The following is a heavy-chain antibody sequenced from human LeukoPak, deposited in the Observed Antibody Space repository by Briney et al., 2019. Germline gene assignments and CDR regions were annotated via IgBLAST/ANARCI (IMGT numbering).Heavy chain of an antibody. CDR2: ISSGGSTI. D-gene: IGHD6-6*01. CDR3: ARDFSYIAARPDY. J-gene: IGHJ4*02. CDR1: GFTFRSYE. Sequence: GGSLRLSCAASGFTFRSYEMNWVRQAPGKGLEWVSYISSGGSTIYYADSVKGRFTISRDNAKNSLFLQMNSLRAEDTAVYYCARDFSYIAARPDYWGQGTLVTVSS. V-gene: IGHV3-48*03.